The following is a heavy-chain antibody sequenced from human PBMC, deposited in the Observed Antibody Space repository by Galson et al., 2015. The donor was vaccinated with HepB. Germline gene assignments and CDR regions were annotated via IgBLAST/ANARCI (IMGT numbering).Heavy chain of an antibody. D-gene: IGHD6-13*01. CDR3: AKDTGAAAGLSDY. J-gene: IGHJ4*02. V-gene: IGHV3-30*18. Sequence: SLRLSCAASGFTFSSYGMHWVRQAPGKGLEWVAIISYDGNKIYYADSVKGRFTVSRDESKNTLYLQMYSLRADDTAVYYCAKDTGAAAGLSDYWGQGTLVTVSS. CDR2: ISYDGNKI. CDR1: GFTFSSYG.